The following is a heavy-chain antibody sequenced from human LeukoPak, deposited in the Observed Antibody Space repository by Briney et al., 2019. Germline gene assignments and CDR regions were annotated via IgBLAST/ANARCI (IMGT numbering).Heavy chain of an antibody. D-gene: IGHD1-20*01. CDR1: GYTSTSYD. J-gene: IGHJ6*02. CDR3: AREITFAAYYYYYGMDV. V-gene: IGHV1-8*01. CDR2: MNPNSGNT. Sequence: GASVKVSCKASGYTSTSYDINWVRQATGQGLEWMGWMNPNSGNTGYAQKFQGRVTMTRNTSISTAYMELSSLRSEDTAVYYCAREITFAAYYYYYGMDVWGQGTTVTVSS.